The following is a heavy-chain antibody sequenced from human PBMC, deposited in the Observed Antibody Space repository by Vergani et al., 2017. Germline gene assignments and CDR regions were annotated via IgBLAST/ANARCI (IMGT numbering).Heavy chain of an antibody. Sequence: QVQLVESGGGVVQPGRSLRLSCAASGFTFSSYGMHWVRQAPGKGLEWVAVISYDGSNKYYADSVKGRFTISRDNSKNTLYLQMNSLRAEDTAVYYCAKDRGSSYGMDVWGQGP. D-gene: IGHD6-6*01. V-gene: IGHV3-30*18. CDR2: ISYDGSNK. CDR1: GFTFSSYG. CDR3: AKDRGSSYGMDV. J-gene: IGHJ6*02.